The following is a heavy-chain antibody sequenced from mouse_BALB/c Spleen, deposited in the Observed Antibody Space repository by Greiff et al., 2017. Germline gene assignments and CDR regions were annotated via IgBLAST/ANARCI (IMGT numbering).Heavy chain of an antibody. Sequence: QVQLQQSGPELVKPGASVKISCKASGYAFSSSWMNWVKQRPGQGLEWIGRIYPGDGDTNYNGKFKGKATLTADKSSSTAYMQLSSLTSVESAVYFCARRDGNLYLDDWGQGTTLTVSS. CDR2: IYPGDGDT. CDR3: ARRDGNLYLDD. J-gene: IGHJ2*01. D-gene: IGHD2-1*01. CDR1: GYAFSSSW. V-gene: IGHV1-82*01.